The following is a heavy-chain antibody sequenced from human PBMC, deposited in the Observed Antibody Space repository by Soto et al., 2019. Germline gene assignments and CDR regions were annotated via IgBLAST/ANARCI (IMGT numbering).Heavy chain of an antibody. D-gene: IGHD3-22*01. CDR2: IYYSGST. V-gene: IGHV4-39*01. J-gene: IGHJ4*02. CDR3: ARLVYDSSGYRAG. CDR1: GGSISSSSYY. Sequence: QLQLQESGPGLVKPSETLSLTCTVSGGSISSSSYYWGWIRQPSGRGLEWIGSIYYSGSTYYNPSLKSRVTISVDTSKNQFSLKLSSVTAADTAVYYCARLVYDSSGYRAGWGQGTLVTVSS.